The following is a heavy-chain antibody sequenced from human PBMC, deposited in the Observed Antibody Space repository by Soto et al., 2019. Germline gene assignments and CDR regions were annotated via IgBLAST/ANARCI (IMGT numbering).Heavy chain of an antibody. Sequence: QVQLVQSGAEVKKPGSSVKVSCKASGGTFSSYAISWVRQAPGQGLEWMGGIIPIFGTANYAQKFQGRVTINADKSTSTAYMELSSLRSEDTAVYYCARDLGYTGDYYYYYGMDVWGQGTTVTVSS. J-gene: IGHJ6*02. CDR3: ARDLGYTGDYYYYYGMDV. CDR2: IIPIFGTA. V-gene: IGHV1-69*06. CDR1: GGTFSSYA. D-gene: IGHD5-12*01.